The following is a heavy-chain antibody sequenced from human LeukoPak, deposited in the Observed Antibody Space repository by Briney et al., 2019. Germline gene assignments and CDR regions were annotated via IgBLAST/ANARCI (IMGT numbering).Heavy chain of an antibody. Sequence: SQTLSLTCTVSGGSISSGGYYWSWIRQHPGQGLEWIGYIYYSGSTYYNPSLKSRVTISVDTSKNQFSLKLSSVTAADTAVYYCARARDDYYDSSGSFDYWGQGTLVTVSS. V-gene: IGHV4-31*03. CDR1: GGSISSGGYY. J-gene: IGHJ4*02. D-gene: IGHD3-22*01. CDR3: ARARDDYYDSSGSFDY. CDR2: IYYSGST.